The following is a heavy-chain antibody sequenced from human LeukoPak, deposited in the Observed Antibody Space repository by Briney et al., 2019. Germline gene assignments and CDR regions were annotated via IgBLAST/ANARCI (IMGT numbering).Heavy chain of an antibody. Sequence: ASVKVSCKASGYTFTSYGISWVRQAPGQGLEWMGWISAYNGNTNYAQKLQGRVTMTTDTSTSTDYMELRSLRSDDTAVYYCARQQLVHNWFDPWGQGTLVTVSS. J-gene: IGHJ5*02. CDR3: ARQQLVHNWFDP. CDR1: GYTFTSYG. CDR2: ISAYNGNT. D-gene: IGHD6-13*01. V-gene: IGHV1-18*01.